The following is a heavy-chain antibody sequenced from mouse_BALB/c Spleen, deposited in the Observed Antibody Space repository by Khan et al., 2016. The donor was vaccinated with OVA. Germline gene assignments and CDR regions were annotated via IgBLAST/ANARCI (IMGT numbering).Heavy chain of an antibody. V-gene: IGHV5-9-3*01. J-gene: IGHJ3*01. CDR1: GFTFSTYA. Sequence: EVELVESGGGLVKPGGSLKLSCAASGFTFSTYAMSWVRQTPEKRLEWVATISSDGDYTYFTDNVKGRFTISRDNAKNTLCLQMTSLRSEDTAMYYCARSPYGNFAYWGQGTLVTVSA. D-gene: IGHD2-1*01. CDR2: ISSDGDYT. CDR3: ARSPYGNFAY.